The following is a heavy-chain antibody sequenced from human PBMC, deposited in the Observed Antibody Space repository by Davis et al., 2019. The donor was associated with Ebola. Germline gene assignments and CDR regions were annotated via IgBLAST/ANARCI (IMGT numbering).Heavy chain of an antibody. J-gene: IGHJ5*02. CDR1: GFVFRNYV. CDR2: LGTSADT. D-gene: IGHD1-26*01. V-gene: IGHV3-69-1*01. Sequence: GESLKISCAASGFVFRNYVMSWVRQAPGKGLEWVSTLGTSADTYYADSVKGRFTVSRDNAKDSLYLQMTNLRDEDTAVYYCARVRRMGSRWFDPWGQGTLVTVSS. CDR3: ARVRRMGSRWFDP.